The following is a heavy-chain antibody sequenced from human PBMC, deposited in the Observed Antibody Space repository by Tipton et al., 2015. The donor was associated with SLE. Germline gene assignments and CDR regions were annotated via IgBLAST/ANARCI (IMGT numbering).Heavy chain of an antibody. CDR2: IYGDSNT. V-gene: IGHV3-53*01. Sequence: SLRLSCAASGFTFSSYAMGWVRQAPGKGLEWVSIIYGDSNTYYADSVKGRFTISRDYSKNTVYLQMNSLRVEDTALYYCARDSSSIPYHGMDVWGQGTTVTVSS. D-gene: IGHD6-6*01. J-gene: IGHJ6*02. CDR3: ARDSSSIPYHGMDV. CDR1: GFTFSSYA.